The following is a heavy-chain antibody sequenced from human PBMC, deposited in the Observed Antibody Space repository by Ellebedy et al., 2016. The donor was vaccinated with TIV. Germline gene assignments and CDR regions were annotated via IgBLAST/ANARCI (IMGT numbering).Heavy chain of an antibody. Sequence: MPGGSLRLSCTVSSYSISSGYYWGWIRQPPGKGLEWIGSINHSGRTYYNPFLKSRVTISVDTSKNQFSLKLSSVTAADTAVYYCARAARLGTPGNAYGMDVWGQGTTVTVSS. V-gene: IGHV4-38-2*02. CDR2: INHSGRT. CDR1: SYSISSGYY. CDR3: ARAARLGTPGNAYGMDV. D-gene: IGHD4-23*01. J-gene: IGHJ6*02.